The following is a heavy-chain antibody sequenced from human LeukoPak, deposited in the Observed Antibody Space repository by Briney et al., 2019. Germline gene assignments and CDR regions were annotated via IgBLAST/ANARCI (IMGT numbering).Heavy chain of an antibody. CDR1: GFTFSDYP. J-gene: IGHJ4*02. CDR3: ARDHNWGLDY. CDR2: ISSTGVI. Sequence: PGGSLRLSCAASGFTFSDYPMNWVRQTPGKGLEWVSYISSTGVIYYADSVRGRFSISRDNAMNSVYMQMNSLRAEDTALYYCARDHNWGLDYWGRGTLVTVSS. V-gene: IGHV3-69-1*01. D-gene: IGHD7-27*01.